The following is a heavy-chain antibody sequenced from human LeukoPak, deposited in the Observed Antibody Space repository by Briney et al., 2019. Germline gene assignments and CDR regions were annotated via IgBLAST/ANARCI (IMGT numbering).Heavy chain of an antibody. V-gene: IGHV4-4*07. CDR2: IYTSGST. J-gene: IGHJ4*02. D-gene: IGHD3-22*01. CDR3: ARGYYDSSGYYSAY. Sequence: PSETLSLTCTVSGGSISSYYWSWIRQPAGKGLEWIGRIYTSGSTNYNPSLKSRVTMSVDTSKNQFSLKLSSVTAADTAVYYCARGYYDSSGYYSAYWGQGTLVTVSS. CDR1: GGSISSYY.